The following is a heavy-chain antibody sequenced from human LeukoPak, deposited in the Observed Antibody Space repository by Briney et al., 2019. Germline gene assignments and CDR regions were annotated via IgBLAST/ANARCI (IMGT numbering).Heavy chain of an antibody. CDR2: IKQDGSER. V-gene: IGHV3-7*01. J-gene: IGHJ4*02. D-gene: IGHD1-26*01. CDR3: ARDKVSGATHFNY. CDR1: GFTFSSYW. Sequence: GGSLRLSCAASGFTFSSYWMSWVRQAPGKGLEWVANIKQDGSERYYVDSVKGRFTISRDNTKNSLYLQMSSLRAEDTAVYYCARDKVSGATHFNYWGQGTLVTVSS.